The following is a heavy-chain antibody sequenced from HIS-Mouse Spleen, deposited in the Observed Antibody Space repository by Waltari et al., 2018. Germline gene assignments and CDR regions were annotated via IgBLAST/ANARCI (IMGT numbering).Heavy chain of an antibody. CDR2: IYTSGST. CDR1: GCSISSYY. CDR3: ARDFHDFWSGYYGGDKKHDAFDI. V-gene: IGHV4-4*07. Sequence: QVQLQESGPGLVKPSETLSLTCTVSGCSISSYYWSWIRQPAGKGLEWIGRIYTSGSTNYHPSLKSRVTMSVDTSKNQFSLKLSSVTAADTAVYYCARDFHDFWSGYYGGDKKHDAFDIWGQGTMVTVSS. J-gene: IGHJ3*02. D-gene: IGHD3-3*01.